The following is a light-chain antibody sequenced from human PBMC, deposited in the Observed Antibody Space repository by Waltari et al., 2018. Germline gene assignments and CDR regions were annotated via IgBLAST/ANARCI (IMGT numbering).Light chain of an antibody. Sequence: IVMRHSPPTVSVSPGESATLSCRASQSVISSLAWYQQKPGQPPRLLIFETSNRATGVPARFSGSGSGTDFTLTISSLQSEDFAVYYCQQYSDWPPWTFGQGTKVEV. V-gene: IGKV3-15*01. CDR1: QSVISS. CDR2: ETS. J-gene: IGKJ1*01. CDR3: QQYSDWPPWT.